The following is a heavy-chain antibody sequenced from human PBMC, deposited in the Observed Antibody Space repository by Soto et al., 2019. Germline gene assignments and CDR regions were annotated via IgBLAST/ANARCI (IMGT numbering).Heavy chain of an antibody. Sequence: EVQLLESGGGLVQPGGSLRLSCAPSGFIFSNDAMSWVRQARGKGLEWVSAISGSGADTYYTESVKGRFTISGDNFKNTLYLQMNSLRAEDTAVYYCAKDTGRGGGSVFDYWGQGTLVTVSS. CDR3: AKDTGRGGGSVFDY. V-gene: IGHV3-23*01. CDR2: ISGSGADT. CDR1: GFIFSNDA. J-gene: IGHJ4*02. D-gene: IGHD2-15*01.